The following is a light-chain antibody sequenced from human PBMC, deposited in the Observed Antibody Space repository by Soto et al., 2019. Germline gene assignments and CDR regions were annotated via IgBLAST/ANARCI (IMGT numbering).Light chain of an antibody. CDR2: DAV. CDR1: QSISTY. J-gene: IGKJ4*01. Sequence: VLTQSPATLSLSSWERATLSFMASQSISTYLAWYQQKPGQAPRLLIYDAVNRATGIPARFSGSGSGTDFTLIIDSLAPEDFAVYYCQQRINWPLTFGGGTKVDIK. CDR3: QQRINWPLT. V-gene: IGKV3-11*01.